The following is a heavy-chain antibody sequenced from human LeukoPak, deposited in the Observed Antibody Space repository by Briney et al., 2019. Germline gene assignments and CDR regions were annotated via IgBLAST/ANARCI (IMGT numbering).Heavy chain of an antibody. CDR1: GFTFSTYH. Sequence: GGSLRLSCVVSGFTFSTYHMNWVRQAPGKGLEWVSSISSSSGYIYYADSLTGRFTISRDNAKNSLYLQMNSLRAEDTALYYCAKDMGGTHEGFDYWGQGTLVTVSS. D-gene: IGHD3-16*01. CDR2: ISSSSGYI. J-gene: IGHJ4*02. CDR3: AKDMGGTHEGFDY. V-gene: IGHV3-21*04.